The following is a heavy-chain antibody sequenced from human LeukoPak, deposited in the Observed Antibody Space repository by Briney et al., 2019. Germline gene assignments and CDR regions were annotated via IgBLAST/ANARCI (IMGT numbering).Heavy chain of an antibody. D-gene: IGHD3-22*01. J-gene: IGHJ4*02. Sequence: PGGSLRLSCAASGFTFSSYTMNWVRQAPGKGLEWVSYISSSGSTIYYADSVKGRFTISRDNAKNSLYLQMNSLRAEDTAVYYCATGSHVRVYDSSAYYGHYWGQGTLVTVSS. V-gene: IGHV3-48*04. CDR2: ISSSGSTI. CDR3: ATGSHVRVYDSSAYYGHY. CDR1: GFTFSSYT.